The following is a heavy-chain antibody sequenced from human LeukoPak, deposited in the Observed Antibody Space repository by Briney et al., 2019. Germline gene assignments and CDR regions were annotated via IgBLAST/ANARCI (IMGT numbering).Heavy chain of an antibody. CDR2: IIPILGIA. D-gene: IGHD1-26*01. Sequence: SVKVSCKASGGTFSSYAISWVRQAPGQGLESMGRIIPILGIANYAQKFQGRVTITADKSTSTAYMELSSLRSEDTAVYYCARLSGFDIWGQGTMVTVSS. J-gene: IGHJ3*02. CDR1: GGTFSSYA. CDR3: ARLSGFDI. V-gene: IGHV1-69*04.